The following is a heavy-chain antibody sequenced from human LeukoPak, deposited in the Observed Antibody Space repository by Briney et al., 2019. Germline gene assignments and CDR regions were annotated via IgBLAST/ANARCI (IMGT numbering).Heavy chain of an antibody. J-gene: IGHJ5*01. Sequence: GGSLRLSCAASGFTFSSYAMSWVRQAPGNGLEWVSTISGSGAGTYYADSVKGRFTISRDNSKNTLYLQMNSLRAEDTAIYYCARDANAGYSVNWFDPWGQGTLVAVSS. CDR2: ISGSGAGT. D-gene: IGHD5/OR15-5a*01. CDR3: ARDANAGYSVNWFDP. CDR1: GFTFSSYA. V-gene: IGHV3-23*01.